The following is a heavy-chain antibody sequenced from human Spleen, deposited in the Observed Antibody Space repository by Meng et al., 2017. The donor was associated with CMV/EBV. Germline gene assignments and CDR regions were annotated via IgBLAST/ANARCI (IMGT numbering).Heavy chain of an antibody. CDR1: GYTFTNYW. D-gene: IGHD3-16*02. V-gene: IGHV5-51*01. CDR3: ARARGGLYQYCNAVDL. J-gene: IGHJ6*02. Sequence: GESLKISCKASGYTFTNYWSGWVRQVPGKGLEWMGIIYPADSDTRYSPSFQGQVTISVDKSMSTTYLQWSSLKASDTAIYYCARARGGLYQYCNAVDLWGQGTTVTVSS. CDR2: IYPADSDT.